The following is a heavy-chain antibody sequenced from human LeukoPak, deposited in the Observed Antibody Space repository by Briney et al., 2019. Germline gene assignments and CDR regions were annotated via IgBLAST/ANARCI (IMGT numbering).Heavy chain of an antibody. D-gene: IGHD3-9*01. CDR2: IIPLFGTT. V-gene: IGHV1-69*05. CDR3: EYSVLTEDFGYYFDF. J-gene: IGHJ4*02. Sequence: SVKVSCKASGGTFTTYIINWVRQAPGQGLEWMGRIIPLFGTTVYAQKFQGRVTLTTDDSTSTAYMDLSRLSSEDTAVYYCEYSVLTEDFGYYFDFWGQGTLVAVSS. CDR1: GGTFTTYI.